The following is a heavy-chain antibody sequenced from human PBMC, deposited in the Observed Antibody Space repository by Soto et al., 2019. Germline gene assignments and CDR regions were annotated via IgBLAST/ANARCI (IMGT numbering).Heavy chain of an antibody. CDR1: SGSISSSNW. Sequence: SETLSLTCAVSSGSISSSNWWSWVRQPPGKGLEWIGEIYHSGSTNYNPSLKSRVTISVDKSKNQFSLKLSSVTAADTAVYYCARERSFGELPWWFDPWGQGTLVTVSS. V-gene: IGHV4-4*02. CDR3: ARERSFGELPWWFDP. D-gene: IGHD3-10*01. J-gene: IGHJ5*02. CDR2: IYHSGST.